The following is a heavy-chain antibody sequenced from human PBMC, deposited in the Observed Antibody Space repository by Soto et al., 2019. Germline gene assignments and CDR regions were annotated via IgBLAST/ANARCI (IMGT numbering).Heavy chain of an antibody. CDR2: IDPADSET. D-gene: IGHD5-12*01. V-gene: IGHV5-51*01. CDR3: ARLGQGGYVQGMDV. CDR1: GYSFITYW. Sequence: GESLKISCKGSGYSFITYWIARVRQKPGKGLEWMGIIDPADSETKYSPSFQGQVTISADKSINTAYLQWSSLKASDTAKYYCARLGQGGYVQGMDVWGQGTTVTVSS. J-gene: IGHJ6*02.